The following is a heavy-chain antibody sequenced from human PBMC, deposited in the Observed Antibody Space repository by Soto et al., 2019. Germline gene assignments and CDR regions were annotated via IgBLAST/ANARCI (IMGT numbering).Heavy chain of an antibody. CDR2: IYYSGST. V-gene: IGHV4-39*01. Sequence: QLQLQESGPGLVKPSETLSVTCTVSGGSISSSSYYWGWIRQPPGKGPEWIGSIYYSGSTYYNPSLKSRVTISVDTSKNQFSLKLSSVTAADTAVYYCARHTPAISISDHWGQGTLVTVSP. D-gene: IGHD2-15*01. CDR1: GGSISSSSYY. CDR3: ARHTPAISISDH. J-gene: IGHJ4*02.